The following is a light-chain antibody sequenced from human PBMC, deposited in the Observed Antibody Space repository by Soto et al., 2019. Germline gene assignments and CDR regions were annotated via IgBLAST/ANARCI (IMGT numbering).Light chain of an antibody. V-gene: IGKV3-11*01. J-gene: IGKJ5*01. CDR3: QQRRNWQVT. Sequence: ELVLTQSPVTLSLSPGDRATLSCRASQSVSSYLAWYQQKPGQAPRILIYDESIRATGIPDRFSGSGSGTDLTLTISSLEPEDFAVYYCQQRRNWQVTFGQGTRLEIK. CDR1: QSVSSY. CDR2: DES.